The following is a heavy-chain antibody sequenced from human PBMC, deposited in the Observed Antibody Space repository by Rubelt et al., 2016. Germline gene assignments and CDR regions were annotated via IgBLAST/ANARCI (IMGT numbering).Heavy chain of an antibody. CDR2: INHSGST. V-gene: IGHV4-34*01. CDR1: GGSFSGYY. D-gene: IGHD3-22*01. Sequence: QVQLQQWGAGLLKPSETLSLTCAVYGGSFSGYYWSWIRQPPGKGLEWIGEINHSGSTNYNPSLKSRVTISVDTSKNQFSVKLRSGTAADTAVYYCARGKEGLGVTMMDYWGQGTLVTVSS. CDR3: ARGKEGLGVTMMDY. J-gene: IGHJ4*02.